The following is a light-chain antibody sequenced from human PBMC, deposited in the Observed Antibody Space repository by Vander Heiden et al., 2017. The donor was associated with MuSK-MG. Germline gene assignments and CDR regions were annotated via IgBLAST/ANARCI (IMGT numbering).Light chain of an antibody. CDR1: SSNIGEGYD. Sequence: QSVLTQPPSVSGATGQRVTISCPGSSSNIGEGYDVHWYQQLPGTAPKLLFYGNSNRPSGVPDRFSGSKSGTSASPAITVLQAEEEADYYCQYYDSSLSGCVFGGGTKLTVL. J-gene: IGLJ3*02. CDR3: QYYDSSLSGCV. V-gene: IGLV1-40*01. CDR2: GNS.